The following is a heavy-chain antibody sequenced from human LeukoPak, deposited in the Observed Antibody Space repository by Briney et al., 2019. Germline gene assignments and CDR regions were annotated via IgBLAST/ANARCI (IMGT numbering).Heavy chain of an antibody. CDR2: IIPILGIA. Sequence: SVKVSCKPSGYTFTSYGISWVRQAPGQGLEWMGRIIPILGIANYAQKFQGRVTITADKSTSTAYMELSSLRSEDTAVYYCAGHTIAPTTGYYYYGMDVWGQGTTVTVSS. CDR3: AGHTIAPTTGYYYYGMDV. CDR1: GYTFTSYG. D-gene: IGHD4-17*01. V-gene: IGHV1-69*04. J-gene: IGHJ6*02.